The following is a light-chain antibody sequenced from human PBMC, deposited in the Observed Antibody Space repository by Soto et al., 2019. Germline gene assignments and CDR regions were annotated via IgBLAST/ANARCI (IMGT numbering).Light chain of an antibody. CDR2: DVS. J-gene: IGKJ2*02. CDR3: QQYQNHPSCT. V-gene: IGKV1-5*01. CDR1: QSISRW. Sequence: DIPMTQSPSTLSASVGDRVTITCRASQSISRWLAWYQQKPGKAPKLLIYDVSSLESGVPSRFSGSGSGTEFPLPISSLQPDDFATYYCQQYQNHPSCTFGQGTKVEIK.